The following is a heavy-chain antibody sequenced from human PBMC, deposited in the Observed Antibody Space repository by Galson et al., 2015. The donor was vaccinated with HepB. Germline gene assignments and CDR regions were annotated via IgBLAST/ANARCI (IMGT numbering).Heavy chain of an antibody. Sequence: SVKVSCKASGYTFTSYDINWVRQATGQGLEWMGWMNPNSGNTGYAQKFQGRVTMTRDTSISTAYMELSSLRSEDTAVYYCARGYDSSGYYSDYWGQGTLVTVSS. CDR1: GYTFTSYD. J-gene: IGHJ4*02. CDR3: ARGYDSSGYYSDY. CDR2: MNPNSGNT. D-gene: IGHD3-22*01. V-gene: IGHV1-8*01.